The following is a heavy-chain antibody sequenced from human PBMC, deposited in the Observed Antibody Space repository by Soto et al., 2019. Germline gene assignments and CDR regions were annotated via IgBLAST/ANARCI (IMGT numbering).Heavy chain of an antibody. Sequence: QVKLVESGGVVVQPGRSLRLSCAASGFVFTTYGMHWVRQAPGKGLEWVGVIWHDGSGTYYADALKGRFTISRDNSKNPLFLQMDSLTVEDTAVYYCVRDPVALRNRVRVGYFNLWGRGTQVTVSS. D-gene: IGHD1-26*01. V-gene: IGHV3-33*01. CDR2: IWHDGSGT. CDR3: VRDPVALRNRVRVGYFNL. CDR1: GFVFTTYG. J-gene: IGHJ2*01.